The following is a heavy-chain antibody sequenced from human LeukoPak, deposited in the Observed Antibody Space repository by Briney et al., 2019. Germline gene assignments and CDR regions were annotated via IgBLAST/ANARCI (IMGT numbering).Heavy chain of an antibody. V-gene: IGHV3-21*01. D-gene: IGHD1-26*01. CDR1: GFTFSSYS. CDR3: ARLSGAYSRGY. CDR2: ISSSSTYI. Sequence: GGSLRLSCAASGFTFSSYSMNWVRQAPGKGLEWVSSISSSSTYIYYADSVKGRFTISRDNAKNSLYLQMNSLRAENTAVYYCARLSGAYSRGYWGPGILVTVSS. J-gene: IGHJ4*02.